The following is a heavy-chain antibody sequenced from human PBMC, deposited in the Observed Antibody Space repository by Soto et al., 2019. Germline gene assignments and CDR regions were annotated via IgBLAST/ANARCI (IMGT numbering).Heavy chain of an antibody. Sequence: ASVKVSCKASGYTFTSYGISWVRQAPGQGLEWMGWISAYNGNTNYAQKLQGRVTMTTDTSTSTAYMELRSLRSDDTAVYYCARSEHSYGFFFGALEIWGQGTIVTVSS. CDR1: GYTFTSYG. CDR2: ISAYNGNT. D-gene: IGHD5-18*01. J-gene: IGHJ3*02. V-gene: IGHV1-18*01. CDR3: ARSEHSYGFFFGALEI.